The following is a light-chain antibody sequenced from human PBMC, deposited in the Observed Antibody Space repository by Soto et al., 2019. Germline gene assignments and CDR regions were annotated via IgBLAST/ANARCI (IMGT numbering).Light chain of an antibody. CDR3: SSYTRSSTRV. CDR2: EVS. V-gene: IGLV2-14*01. CDR1: SSDVGGYNY. Sequence: SALTQPASVSGSPGQSITISCTGTSSDVGGYNYVSWYQQHPGKAPKLMIYEVSNRPSGVSNRFSGSKSGNTASLTISGLQAEDEADYYCSSYTRSSTRVFGGGTKVTVL. J-gene: IGLJ3*02.